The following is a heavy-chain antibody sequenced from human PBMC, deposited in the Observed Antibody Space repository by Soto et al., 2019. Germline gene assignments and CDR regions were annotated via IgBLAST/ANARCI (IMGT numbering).Heavy chain of an antibody. CDR2: IWYDGSNK. D-gene: IGHD4-17*01. CDR3: APSKGYGDYGSLGY. V-gene: IGHV3-33*01. J-gene: IGHJ4*02. CDR1: GFTFSSYG. Sequence: QVQLVESGGGVVQPGRSLRLSCAASGFTFSSYGMHWVRQAPGKGLEWVAVIWYDGSNKYYADSVKGRFTISRDNSKNTLYLQMNSLRAEDTAVYYCAPSKGYGDYGSLGYWGQGTLVTVSS.